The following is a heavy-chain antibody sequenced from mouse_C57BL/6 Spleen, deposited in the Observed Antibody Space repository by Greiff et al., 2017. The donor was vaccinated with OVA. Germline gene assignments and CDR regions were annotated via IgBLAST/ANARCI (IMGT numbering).Heavy chain of an antibody. Sequence: VQLKQSGGGLVQPGESLKLSCESNEYEFPSHDMSWVRKTPEKRLELVAAINSDGGSTYYPDTMERRFIISRDNTKKTLYLQMSSLRSEDTALYYCARGGYDYDEGFAYWGQGTLVTVSA. CDR2: INSDGGST. CDR1: EYEFPSHD. V-gene: IGHV5-2*01. D-gene: IGHD2-4*01. J-gene: IGHJ3*01. CDR3: ARGGYDYDEGFAY.